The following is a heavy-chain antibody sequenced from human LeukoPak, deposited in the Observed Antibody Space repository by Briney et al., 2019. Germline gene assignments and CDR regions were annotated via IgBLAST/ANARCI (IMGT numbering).Heavy chain of an antibody. CDR2: ISAYNGNT. J-gene: IGHJ6*02. V-gene: IGHV1-18*01. CDR3: AGDRRYSSSSNSYYYYGMDV. D-gene: IGHD6-6*01. CDR1: GYTFTSYG. Sequence: ASVKVSCKASGYTFTSYGIGWVRQAPGQGLEWMGWISAYNGNTNYAQKLQGRVTMTTDTSTSTAYMELRSLRSDDTAVYYCAGDRRYSSSSNSYYYYGMDVWGQGTTVTVSS.